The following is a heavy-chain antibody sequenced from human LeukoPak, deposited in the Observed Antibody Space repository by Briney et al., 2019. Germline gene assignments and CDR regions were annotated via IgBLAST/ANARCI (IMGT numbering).Heavy chain of an antibody. CDR2: IYYSGST. V-gene: IGHV4-30-4*08. J-gene: IGHJ5*02. D-gene: IGHD3-10*01. Sequence: SQTLSLTCTVSGGSISSGDYYWSWIRQPRGKGLEWIGYIYYSGSTYYNPSLKSRVTISVDTSKNQFSLKLSSVTAADTAVYYCARAPRSPNWFDPWGQGTLVTVSS. CDR1: GGSISSGDYY. CDR3: ARAPRSPNWFDP.